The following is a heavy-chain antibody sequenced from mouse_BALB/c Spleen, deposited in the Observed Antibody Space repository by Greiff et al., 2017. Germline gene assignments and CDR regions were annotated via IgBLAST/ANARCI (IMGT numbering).Heavy chain of an antibody. J-gene: IGHJ4*01. Sequence: VMLVESGPGLVAPSQSLSITCTVSGFSLTSYGVHWVRQPPGKGLEWLGVIWAGGSTNYNSALMSRLSISKDNSKSQVFLKMNSLQTDDTAMYYCARDRYLAMDYWGQGTSVTVSS. D-gene: IGHD2-14*01. CDR3: ARDRYLAMDY. V-gene: IGHV2-9*02. CDR2: IWAGGST. CDR1: GFSLTSYG.